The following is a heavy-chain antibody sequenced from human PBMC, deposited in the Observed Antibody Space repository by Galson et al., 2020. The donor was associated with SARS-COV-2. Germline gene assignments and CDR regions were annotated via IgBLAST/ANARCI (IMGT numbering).Heavy chain of an antibody. Sequence: GESLKISCAASGFTFSSYAMHWVRQAPGKGLEWVAVISYDGSNKYYADSVKGRFTISRDNSKNTLYLQMNSLRAEDTAVYYCARDFRRGRGDAFDIWGQGTMVTVSS. J-gene: IGHJ3*02. V-gene: IGHV3-30*04. CDR2: ISYDGSNK. CDR1: GFTFSSYA. CDR3: ARDFRRGRGDAFDI. D-gene: IGHD3-10*01.